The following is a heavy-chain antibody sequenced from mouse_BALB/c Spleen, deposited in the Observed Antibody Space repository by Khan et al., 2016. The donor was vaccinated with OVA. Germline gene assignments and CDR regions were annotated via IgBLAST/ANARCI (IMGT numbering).Heavy chain of an antibody. CDR3: ARHGYVAWVAY. D-gene: IGHD2-2*01. CDR1: GYSFTSYY. V-gene: IGHV1S135*01. Sequence: VQLKQSGPELMKPGASVKISCKASGYSFTSYYIHWVKQSHGKSLEWIGYIDPFNGGTTYNQKFKGKATLTVDKSSSTAYMHLSSLTSEDSAVYYCARHGYVAWVAYWGQGTLVTVSA. CDR2: IDPFNGGT. J-gene: IGHJ3*01.